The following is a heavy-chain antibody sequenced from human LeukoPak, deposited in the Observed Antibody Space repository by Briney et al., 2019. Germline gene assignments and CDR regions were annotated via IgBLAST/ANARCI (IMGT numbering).Heavy chain of an antibody. CDR3: AKRGDYGGNYLDY. CDR1: GFTFSSYW. CDR2: INSDGSST. Sequence: GGSLRLSCAASGFTFSSYWMHWVRQAPGKGLVWVSRINSDGSSTSYADSGKGRFTISRDNSKNALYLQMNSLRAEDTAVYYCAKRGDYGGNYLDYWGQGTLVTVSS. D-gene: IGHD4-23*01. V-gene: IGHV3-74*01. J-gene: IGHJ4*01.